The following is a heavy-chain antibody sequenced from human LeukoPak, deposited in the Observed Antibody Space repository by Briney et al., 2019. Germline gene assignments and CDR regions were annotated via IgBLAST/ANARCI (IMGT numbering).Heavy chain of an antibody. J-gene: IGHJ4*02. CDR3: AKDSFRTRIFDY. CDR1: GFTFSSYA. CDR2: ISGSGGST. D-gene: IGHD2-2*01. V-gene: IGHV3-23*01. Sequence: QTGGSLRLSCAASGFTFSSYAMSWVRQAPGKGLEWVSAISGSGGSTYYADSVKGRFTISRDNSKNTLYLQMNSLRAEDTAVYYCAKDSFRTRIFDYWGQGTLVTVSS.